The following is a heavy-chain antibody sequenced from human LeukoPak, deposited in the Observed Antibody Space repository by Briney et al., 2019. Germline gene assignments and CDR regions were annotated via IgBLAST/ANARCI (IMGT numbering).Heavy chain of an antibody. J-gene: IGHJ6*02. Sequence: SVKVSCKASGGTFSSYAISWVRQAPGQGLEWMGGIIPIFGTANYAQKFQGRVTITADESTSTAYMELSSLRSEDTAVYYCAAGTVRHFDWLWSHYGMDVWGQGTTVTVSS. CDR3: AAGTVRHFDWLWSHYGMDV. D-gene: IGHD3-9*01. CDR1: GGTFSSYA. CDR2: IIPIFGTA. V-gene: IGHV1-69*13.